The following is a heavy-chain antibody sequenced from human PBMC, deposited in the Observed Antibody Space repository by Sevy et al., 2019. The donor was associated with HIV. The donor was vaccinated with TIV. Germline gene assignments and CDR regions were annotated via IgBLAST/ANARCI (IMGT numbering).Heavy chain of an antibody. Sequence: GGSLRLSCAASGFTFSSYSMNWVRQAPGNGLEWVSSISSSSSYIYYADSVKGRFTISRDNAKNSLYLQMNSLRAEDTAVYYCARVGYCSSTSCYVAFDISGQGTLVTVSS. D-gene: IGHD2-2*03. J-gene: IGHJ3*02. CDR3: ARVGYCSSTSCYVAFDI. CDR2: ISSSSSYI. CDR1: GFTFSSYS. V-gene: IGHV3-21*01.